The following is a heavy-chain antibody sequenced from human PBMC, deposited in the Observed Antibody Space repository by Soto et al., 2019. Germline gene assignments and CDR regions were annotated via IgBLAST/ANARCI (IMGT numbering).Heavy chain of an antibody. CDR2: IDGDGGDT. CDR1: GITFNPNA. Sequence: EVQLLESGGGLKHLGGSLRLACVASGITFNPNAMIWVRQAPGKGLEWVSAIDGDGGDTFFADFVKGRFTMSRDNSKNTVYLHMRRLTAEDTALYYCARGRLAVGSDWFHSWGPGTLVTVSS. D-gene: IGHD1-26*01. CDR3: ARGRLAVGSDWFHS. V-gene: IGHV3-23*01. J-gene: IGHJ5*01.